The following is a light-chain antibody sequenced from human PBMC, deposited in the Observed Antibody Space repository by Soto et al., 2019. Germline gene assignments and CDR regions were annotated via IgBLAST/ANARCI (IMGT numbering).Light chain of an antibody. CDR1: SSNIENNT. Sequence: QSALTQPPSASGTPGQRVTISCSGSSSNIENNTVTWYQQLPGTAPKLVIYSNYDRPSGVPDRFSGSTSGTSASLVIRGLQSEDEADYYCAAWDDILNGYVFGGGTKLTVL. CDR2: SNY. V-gene: IGLV1-44*01. CDR3: AAWDDILNGYV. J-gene: IGLJ1*01.